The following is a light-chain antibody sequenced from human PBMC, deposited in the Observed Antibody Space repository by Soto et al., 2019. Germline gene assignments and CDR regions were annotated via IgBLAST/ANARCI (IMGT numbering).Light chain of an antibody. J-gene: IGLJ2*01. CDR1: SSNIGSNY. V-gene: IGLV1-47*01. Sequence: QSVLTQPPSASGTPGQRVTISCSGSSSNIGSNYVYWYQQLPGTAPKLLIYRNNQRPSGVPERFSGSKSGTSASLAISGRRSEDEADYYCAAWDDSLSGLVFGGGTQLTVL. CDR2: RNN. CDR3: AAWDDSLSGLV.